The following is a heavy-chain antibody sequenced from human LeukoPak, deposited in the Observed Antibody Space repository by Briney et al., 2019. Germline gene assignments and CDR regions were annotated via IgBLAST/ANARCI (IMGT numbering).Heavy chain of an antibody. CDR1: GFTFSSYG. Sequence: GGSLRLSCAASGFTFSSYGMSWVRQAPGKGLEWVSAISGSGGSTYYADSVKGRFTISRDNSKDTLYVQMNSLRADDTAVYYCAKGRIYFYFSGTIDYWGQGTLVTVSS. CDR2: ISGSGGST. CDR3: AKGRIYFYFSGTIDY. V-gene: IGHV3-23*01. D-gene: IGHD1-26*01. J-gene: IGHJ4*02.